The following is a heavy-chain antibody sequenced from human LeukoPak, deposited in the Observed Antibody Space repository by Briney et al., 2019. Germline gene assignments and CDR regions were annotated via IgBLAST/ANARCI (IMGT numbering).Heavy chain of an antibody. D-gene: IGHD4-17*01. V-gene: IGHV3-11*06. CDR2: ISNSFSYT. CDR3: ARETYGDHTFDY. J-gene: IGHJ4*02. CDR1: GFTFSDYY. Sequence: GGSLSLSCAASGFTFSDYYMSWIRQAPGKGLEWVSFISNSFSYTYYADSVKGRFTISRDNAKKSLYLQMNSLRAEDTAVYYCARETYGDHTFDYWGQGTLVTVSS.